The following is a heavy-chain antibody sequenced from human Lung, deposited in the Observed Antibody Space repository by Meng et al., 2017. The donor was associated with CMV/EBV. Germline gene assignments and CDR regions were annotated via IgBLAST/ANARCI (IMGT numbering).Heavy chain of an antibody. CDR3: AKDRFIVLVPASQGMEV. J-gene: IGHJ6*02. V-gene: IGHV3-30*02. CDR2: IRFDGSNK. Sequence: GESLKISCAASGFTFSNSDMHWVRQAPGKGLEWVAFIRFDGSNKLYPDSVKGRFTISRDNSKNTLYLQMNSLRAEDTAVYYCAKDRFIVLVPASQGMEVWGQGTXVTVSS. D-gene: IGHD2-2*01. CDR1: GFTFSNSD.